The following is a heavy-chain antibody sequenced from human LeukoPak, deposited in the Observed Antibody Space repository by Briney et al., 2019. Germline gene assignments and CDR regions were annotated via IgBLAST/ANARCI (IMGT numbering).Heavy chain of an antibody. D-gene: IGHD3-3*01. V-gene: IGHV3-33*01. CDR2: IGYDGNSK. J-gene: IGHJ4*02. CDR3: ARETPYYDFWSEETEFHFDS. CDR1: GFTXSTYG. Sequence: SLRXSCAASGFTXSTYGLHWVRQAPGKGLEWVAFIGYDGNSKYYADSVKGRFTISRDNAKNSLYLQMNSLRAEDTAVYYCARETPYYDFWSEETEFHFDSWGQGTLVTVSS.